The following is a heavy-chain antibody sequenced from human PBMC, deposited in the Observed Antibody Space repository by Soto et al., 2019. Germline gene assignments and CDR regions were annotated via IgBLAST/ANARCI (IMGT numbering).Heavy chain of an antibody. V-gene: IGHV4-34*01. CDR2: INHSGST. CDR1: GGSFSGYY. Sequence: SETLSLTCAVYGGSFSGYYWSWIRQPPGKGLEWIGEINHSGSTNYNPSLKSRVTISVDTSKNQFSLKLSSVTAADTAVYYCARGPPLRYFDWLSRPFNWFDPWGQGTLVTVSS. CDR3: ARGPPLRYFDWLSRPFNWFDP. J-gene: IGHJ5*02. D-gene: IGHD3-9*01.